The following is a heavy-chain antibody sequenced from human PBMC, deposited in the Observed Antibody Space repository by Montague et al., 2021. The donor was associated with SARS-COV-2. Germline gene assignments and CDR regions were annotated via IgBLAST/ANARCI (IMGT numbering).Heavy chain of an antibody. CDR1: GGSFSGYY. CDR2: INHSGST. D-gene: IGHD5-24*01. CDR3: ARRGYSYYYGMDV. J-gene: IGHJ6*02. Sequence: SETLSLTCAVYGGSFSGYYWSWIRQPPGKGLEWIGEINHSGSTDYNPSLKSRVTISEDTSKNQFSLKLSSVTAADTAVYYCARRGYSYYYGMDVWGQGTTVTVSS. V-gene: IGHV4-34*01.